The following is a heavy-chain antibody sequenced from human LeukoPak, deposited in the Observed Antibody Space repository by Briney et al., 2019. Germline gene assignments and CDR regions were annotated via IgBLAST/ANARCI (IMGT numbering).Heavy chain of an antibody. V-gene: IGHV3-48*01. CDR2: ISSSSSTI. CDR3: ARVNAAAPHDAFDI. Sequence: TGGSLRLSCAASGFTFSSYRMNWVRQAPGKGLEWVSYISSSSSTIYYADSVKGRFTISRDNAKNSLYLQMNSLRAEDTAVYYCARVNAAAPHDAFDIWGQGTMVTVPS. CDR1: GFTFSSYR. J-gene: IGHJ3*02.